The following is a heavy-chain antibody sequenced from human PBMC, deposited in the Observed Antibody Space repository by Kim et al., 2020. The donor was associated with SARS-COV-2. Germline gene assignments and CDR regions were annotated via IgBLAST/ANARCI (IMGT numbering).Heavy chain of an antibody. CDR2: ISSSSSYI. Sequence: GGSLRLSCAASGFTFSSYTMNWVRQAPGKGLEWVSSISSSSSYIYYADSVKGRFTISRDNAKNSLYLQMNSLRAEDTAVYYCARSYYDYVWGSYRYPLEAFCFDYWGQGTLVTVSS. CDR1: GFTFSSYT. J-gene: IGHJ4*02. V-gene: IGHV3-21*01. D-gene: IGHD3-16*02. CDR3: ARSYYDYVWGSYRYPLEAFCFDY.